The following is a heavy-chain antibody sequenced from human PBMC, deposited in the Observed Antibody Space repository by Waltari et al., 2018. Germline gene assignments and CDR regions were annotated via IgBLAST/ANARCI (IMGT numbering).Heavy chain of an antibody. V-gene: IGHV4-61*09. CDR2: IYTRGST. Sequence: QVQLQESGPGLVKPSQTLSLTCTVSGGSISSGSYYWSWIRQPAGKGLGGIGYIYTRGSTNYTPSLKSRVTISVDTSKNQFSLKLSSVTAADTAVYYCARGVLDSSGYYYFDYWGQGTLVTVSS. CDR3: ARGVLDSSGYYYFDY. CDR1: GGSISSGSYY. J-gene: IGHJ4*02. D-gene: IGHD3-22*01.